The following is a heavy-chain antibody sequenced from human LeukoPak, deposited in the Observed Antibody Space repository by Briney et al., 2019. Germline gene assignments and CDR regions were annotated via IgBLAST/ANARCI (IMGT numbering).Heavy chain of an antibody. CDR1: GFTFSSYA. V-gene: IGHV3-30*02. D-gene: IGHD4/OR15-4a*01. Sequence: GGSLRLSCAASGFTFSSYALHWVRQAPGKGLEWVAFIRYDGSNKYYADSVKGRFTISRDNSKNTLYLQMNSLRAEDTAVYYCAKDDSGAFDIWGQGTMVTVSS. CDR2: IRYDGSNK. CDR3: AKDDSGAFDI. J-gene: IGHJ3*02.